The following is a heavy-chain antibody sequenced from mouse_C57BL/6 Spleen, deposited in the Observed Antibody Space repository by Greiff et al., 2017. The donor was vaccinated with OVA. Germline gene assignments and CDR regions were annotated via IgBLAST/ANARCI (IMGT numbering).Heavy chain of an antibody. CDR3: ARGEYSNDPYWYFDV. Sequence: VQLQQSGAELVKPGASVKISCKASGYAFSSYWMNWVKQRPGKGLEWIGQIYPGDGDTNYNGKFKGKATLTADKSSSTAYMQLSSLTSEDSAVYFCARGEYSNDPYWYFDVWGTGTTVTVSS. D-gene: IGHD2-12*01. CDR2: IYPGDGDT. J-gene: IGHJ1*03. V-gene: IGHV1-80*01. CDR1: GYAFSSYW.